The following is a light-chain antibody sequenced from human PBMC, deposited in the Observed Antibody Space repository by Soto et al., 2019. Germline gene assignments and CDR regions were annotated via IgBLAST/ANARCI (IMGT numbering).Light chain of an antibody. CDR2: GAS. CDR3: QQYNKWPQWT. Sequence: EIVLTQSPGTLSLSPGERATLSCRASQSVSSSYLAWYQQKPGQAPRLLIYGASSRATGIPDRFSGSGSGTDFTLTISRLEPEDFAVYYCQQYNKWPQWTFGQGTKVDI. CDR1: QSVSSSY. V-gene: IGKV3-20*01. J-gene: IGKJ1*01.